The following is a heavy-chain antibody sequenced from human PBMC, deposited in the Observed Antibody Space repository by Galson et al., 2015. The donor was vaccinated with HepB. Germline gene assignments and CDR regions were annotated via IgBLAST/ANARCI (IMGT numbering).Heavy chain of an antibody. J-gene: IGHJ2*01. CDR1: GYTFTSYG. D-gene: IGHD6-19*01. Sequence: SVKVSCKASGYTFTSYGISWVRQAPGQGLEWMGWISAYNGNTNYAQKLQGRVTMTTDTSTSTAYMELRSLRSDDTAVYYCARDQNGYSSGWGGRFDLWGRGTLVTVSS. CDR2: ISAYNGNT. CDR3: ARDQNGYSSGWGGRFDL. V-gene: IGHV1-18*01.